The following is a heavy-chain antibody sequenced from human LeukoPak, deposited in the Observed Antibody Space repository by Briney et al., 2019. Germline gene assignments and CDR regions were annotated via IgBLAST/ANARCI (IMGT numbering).Heavy chain of an antibody. Sequence: GGSLRLSCAASGFTFSNYWMSWVRQAPGKGLEWVANIKQDGSEKYYVDSVKGRFTVSRDNAKNSLYLQMNSLRAEDTAVFYCARGGMVRRVMGAFDIWGQGTLVTVSS. V-gene: IGHV3-7*01. CDR1: GFTFSNYW. D-gene: IGHD3-10*01. CDR3: ARGGMVRRVMGAFDI. J-gene: IGHJ3*02. CDR2: IKQDGSEK.